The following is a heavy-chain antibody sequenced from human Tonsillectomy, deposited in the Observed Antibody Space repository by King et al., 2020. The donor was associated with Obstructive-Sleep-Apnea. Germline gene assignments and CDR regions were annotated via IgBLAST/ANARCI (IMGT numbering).Heavy chain of an antibody. D-gene: IGHD6-13*01. Sequence: QLVQSGGGLVKPGGSLRLSCAASGFTFSDYYMSVIRQAPGKGREWVSYISSSGITIYYADSVKGRFTITRDNAKNSLYLQMNSLRAEDTAVYYCARGDSSSWYPNFDYWGQGTLVTVSS. V-gene: IGHV3-11*01. J-gene: IGHJ4*02. CDR3: ARGDSSSWYPNFDY. CDR2: ISSSGITI. CDR1: GFTFSDYY.